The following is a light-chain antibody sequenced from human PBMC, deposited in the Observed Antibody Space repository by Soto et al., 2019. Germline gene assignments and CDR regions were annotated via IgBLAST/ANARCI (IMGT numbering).Light chain of an antibody. CDR3: QQYDGSLFT. J-gene: IGKJ3*01. Sequence: EIILTQDPDTLSWSPGERATLSCSASQSLSSSLLAWYQQKPGQAPRPRIYGAASRASGIPDRFSGAGSGTKFTLTISRLEPEYFAVYYCQQYDGSLFTFGPGTRVDVK. V-gene: IGKV3-20*01. CDR2: GAA. CDR1: QSLSSSL.